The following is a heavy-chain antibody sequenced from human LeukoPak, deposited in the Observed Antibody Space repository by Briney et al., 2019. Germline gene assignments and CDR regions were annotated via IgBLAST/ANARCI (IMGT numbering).Heavy chain of an antibody. J-gene: IGHJ3*01. CDR3: ARGYVSPDAFDV. V-gene: IGHV3-48*01. D-gene: IGHD3-16*01. Sequence: GGSLRLFCAASWFSFSSSDMNWGRQAAGKGLEWVSYISSSSSTMYYAVSVKGRFTISRDNSKNTLYLQTNGLRAEDTAVYYCARGYVSPDAFDVWGQGTMVTVSS. CDR2: ISSSSSTM. CDR1: WFSFSSSD.